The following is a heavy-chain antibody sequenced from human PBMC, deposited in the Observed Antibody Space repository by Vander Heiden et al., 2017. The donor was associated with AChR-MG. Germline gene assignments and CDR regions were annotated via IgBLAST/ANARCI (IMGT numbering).Heavy chain of an antibody. CDR3: TWNYYDSSAPDAFDI. D-gene: IGHD3-22*01. Sequence: EVQLVESGGGLVQPGGSLKLSCAASGFTFSGSAMHWVRQASGKGLEWVCRIRSKANSYATAYAASVKGRFTISRDDSKNTAYLQMNSLKTEDTAVYYCTWNYYDSSAPDAFDIWGQGTMVTVSS. CDR2: IRSKANSYAT. J-gene: IGHJ3*02. V-gene: IGHV3-73*02. CDR1: GFTFSGSA.